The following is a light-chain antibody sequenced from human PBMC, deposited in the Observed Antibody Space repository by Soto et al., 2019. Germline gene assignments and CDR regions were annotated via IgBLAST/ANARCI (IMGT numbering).Light chain of an antibody. V-gene: IGKV2-28*01. Sequence: DIVMTQSPLPPPVTPAEPASISCRASQSLLHSNGYNYLDWYLQKPGQSPQLLIYLGSNRSSGVPDRFSGSGSGTDFTLKISRVEAEDVGVYYCMQALQTPLTFGGGTKVDI. CDR1: QSLLHSNGYNY. CDR2: LGS. CDR3: MQALQTPLT. J-gene: IGKJ4*01.